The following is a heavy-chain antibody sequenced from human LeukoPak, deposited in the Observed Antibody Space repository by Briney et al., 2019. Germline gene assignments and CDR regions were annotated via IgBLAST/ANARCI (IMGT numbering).Heavy chain of an antibody. CDR1: GGSISSSTYY. CDR2: IYYSGST. Sequence: PSETLSLTCTVSGGSISSSTYYWGWIRQPPGKGLEWIGSIYYSGSTYYNPSLKSRVTISVDTSKNQFSLKLSSVTAADTAVYYCARDWGYSYGPSDYFDYWGQGTLVTVSS. CDR3: ARDWGYSYGPSDYFDY. V-gene: IGHV4-39*07. J-gene: IGHJ4*02. D-gene: IGHD5-18*01.